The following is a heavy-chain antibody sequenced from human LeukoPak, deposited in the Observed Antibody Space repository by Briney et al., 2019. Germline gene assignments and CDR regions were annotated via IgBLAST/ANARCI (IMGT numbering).Heavy chain of an antibody. CDR2: IIPIFGTA. J-gene: IGHJ4*02. D-gene: IGHD6-19*01. CDR3: ARITPNSSGWYY. Sequence: SVKVSCKASGGTFSCYAISWVRQAPGQGLEWMGGIIPIFGTANYAQKFQGRVTITADESTSTAYMELSSLRSEDTAVYYCARITPNSSGWYYWGQGTLVIVSS. V-gene: IGHV1-69*13. CDR1: GGTFSCYA.